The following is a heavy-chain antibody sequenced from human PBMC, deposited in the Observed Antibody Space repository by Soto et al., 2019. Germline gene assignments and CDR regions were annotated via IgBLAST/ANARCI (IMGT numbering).Heavy chain of an antibody. V-gene: IGHV1-69*13. D-gene: IGHD1-7*01. Sequence: GASVKVSCKASGGTFSSYAISWVRQAPGQGLEWMGGIIPIFGTANYAQKFQGRVTITADESTSTAYMELSSLRSEDTAVYYCARDPYNWNYHFLYYYYYGMDVWGQGTTVTVSS. CDR2: IIPIFGTA. CDR1: GGTFSSYA. J-gene: IGHJ6*02. CDR3: ARDPYNWNYHFLYYYYYGMDV.